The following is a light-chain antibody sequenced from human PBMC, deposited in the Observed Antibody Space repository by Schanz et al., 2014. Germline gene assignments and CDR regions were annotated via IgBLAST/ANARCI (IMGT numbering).Light chain of an antibody. CDR2: EGS. V-gene: IGLV2-14*02. Sequence: QSALTQPASVSGSPGQSITISCTGTSSDVGSYNLVSWYQQHPGKAPKLMIYEGSKRPSGVSNRFSGSKSGNTASLTISGLQAEDEADYYCCSYTSTSAPGVFGGGTKLTVL. CDR1: SSDVGSYNL. CDR3: CSYTSTSAPGV. J-gene: IGLJ3*02.